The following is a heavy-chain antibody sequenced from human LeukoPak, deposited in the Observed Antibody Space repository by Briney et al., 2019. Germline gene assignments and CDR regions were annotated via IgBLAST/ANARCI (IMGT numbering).Heavy chain of an antibody. J-gene: IGHJ4*02. D-gene: IGHD3-9*01. V-gene: IGHV1-18*01. CDR1: GFTFTNYG. CDR2: ISTYNGDT. CDR3: ARDPGQYYNILTGYYTPYYFDY. Sequence: VASVKVSCKASGFTFTNYGISWVRQAPGQGLEWMGWISTYNGDTDYAQKLQGRVTMTADTSTSTAYMELRSLRSDDTAVYYCARDPGQYYNILTGYYTPYYFDYWGQGTLVTVSS.